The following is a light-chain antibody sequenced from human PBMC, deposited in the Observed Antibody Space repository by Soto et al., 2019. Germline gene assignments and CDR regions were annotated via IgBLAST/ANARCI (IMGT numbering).Light chain of an antibody. CDR2: AAS. V-gene: IGKV3-20*01. Sequence: EIGLTQSPGTLSLSPWDIASLSCRASESIGSTYVAWYQQKPGKAPMLLISAASTRAPGISDRFSGSGSGTDFTLVISRMDLDDFAVYYCKHNGRSFGQGTRLEIK. J-gene: IGKJ5*01. CDR1: ESIGSTY. CDR3: KHNGRS.